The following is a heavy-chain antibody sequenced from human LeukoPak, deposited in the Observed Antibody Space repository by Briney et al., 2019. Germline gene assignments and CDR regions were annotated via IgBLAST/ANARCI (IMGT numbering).Heavy chain of an antibody. CDR2: IYYSGST. CDR3: TRAQADYYDSSGYFEFDY. D-gene: IGHD3-22*01. CDR1: GGSISSYY. J-gene: IGHJ4*02. Sequence: SETLSLTCTVSGGSISSYYWSWIRQPPGKGLEWIGCIYYSGSTNYNPSLKSRVTISVDTSKNQFSLKLSSVTAADTAVYYCTRAQADYYDSSGYFEFDYWGQGTLVTVSS. V-gene: IGHV4-59*01.